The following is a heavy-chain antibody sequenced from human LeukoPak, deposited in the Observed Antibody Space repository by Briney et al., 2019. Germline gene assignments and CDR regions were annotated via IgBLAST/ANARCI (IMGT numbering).Heavy chain of an antibody. V-gene: IGHV4-34*01. Sequence: SETLSLTCAVYGGSFSGYYWSWIRQPPGKGLEWIGVVYYSGSTYYSSSFKSRVTISVDTSKNQFSLKLSPVTAADTAIYYCARRGYYGWGSVYWGQGTLVTVSS. CDR3: ARRGYYGWGSVY. CDR2: VYYSGST. D-gene: IGHD3-10*01. J-gene: IGHJ4*02. CDR1: GGSFSGYY.